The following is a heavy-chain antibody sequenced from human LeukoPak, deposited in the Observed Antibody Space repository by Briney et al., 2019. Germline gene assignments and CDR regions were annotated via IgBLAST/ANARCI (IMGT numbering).Heavy chain of an antibody. V-gene: IGHV3-33*06. Sequence: GGSLRLSCAASGFTFSSYGMHWVRQAPGKGLEWVAVIWYDGSNKYYADSVKGRFTISRDNSKNTLYLQMNSLRAEDTAVYYCAKEYCSSTSCYDAFDIWGQGTMVTVSS. CDR2: IWYDGSNK. CDR1: GFTFSSYG. J-gene: IGHJ3*02. D-gene: IGHD2-2*01. CDR3: AKEYCSSTSCYDAFDI.